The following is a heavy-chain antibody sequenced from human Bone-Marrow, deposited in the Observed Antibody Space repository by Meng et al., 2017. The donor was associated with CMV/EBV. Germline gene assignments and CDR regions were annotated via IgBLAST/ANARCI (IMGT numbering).Heavy chain of an antibody. V-gene: IGHV4-38-2*02. CDR2: IYHSGST. J-gene: IGHJ6*02. D-gene: IGHD2-2*02. CDR3: ARLGYCSSTSCYTVYYYGMDV. CDR1: GYSISSGYY. Sequence: SETLSLTCTVSGYSISSGYYWGWIRQPPGKGLEWIGSIYHSGSTYYNPSLKSRVTISVDTSKNQTSLKLTSVTAADTAVYYCARLGYCSSTSCYTVYYYGMDVWGQGTTVTVSS.